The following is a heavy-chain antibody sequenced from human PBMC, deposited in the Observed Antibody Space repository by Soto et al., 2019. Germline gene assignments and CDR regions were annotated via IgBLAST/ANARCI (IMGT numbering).Heavy chain of an antibody. CDR3: ARDRIAAAGTLDYYYYMDV. J-gene: IGHJ6*03. V-gene: IGHV4-59*01. D-gene: IGHD6-13*01. Sequence: SETLSLTCTVSGGSISRYYWSWVRPPPGKGLEWIGYIYYSGSTNYNPSLKSRVTISVDTSKNQFSLKLSSVTAADTAVYYCARDRIAAAGTLDYYYYMDVWGKGTTVTVSS. CDR1: GGSISRYY. CDR2: IYYSGST.